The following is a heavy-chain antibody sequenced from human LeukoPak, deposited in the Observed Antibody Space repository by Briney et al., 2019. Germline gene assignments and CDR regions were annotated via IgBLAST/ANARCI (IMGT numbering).Heavy chain of an antibody. D-gene: IGHD6-13*01. CDR2: ISYDGSNK. Sequence: PGRSLRLSCAASGFTFSSYGMHWVRQAPGNRLKWVAVISYDGSNKYYADSVKGRFTISRDNAKNSLYLQMNSLRAEDTAVYYCASIPLYSSSWYWGQGTLVTVSS. CDR3: ASIPLYSSSWY. CDR1: GFTFSSYG. V-gene: IGHV3-30*03. J-gene: IGHJ4*02.